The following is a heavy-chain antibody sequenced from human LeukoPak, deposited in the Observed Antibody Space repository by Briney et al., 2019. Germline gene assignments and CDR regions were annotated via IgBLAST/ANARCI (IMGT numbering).Heavy chain of an antibody. D-gene: IGHD6-13*01. Sequence: SETLSLTCTVSGGSISGFYWSWIRQPPGKGLEWIGYIYYTGSTNYNPSLQSRVTMSVDTSKNQFSLKLRSVTAADTAVYYCARHGSSSWYPYWGQGTLVTVSS. J-gene: IGHJ4*02. CDR2: IYYTGST. CDR3: ARHGSSSWYPY. CDR1: GGSISGFY. V-gene: IGHV4-59*08.